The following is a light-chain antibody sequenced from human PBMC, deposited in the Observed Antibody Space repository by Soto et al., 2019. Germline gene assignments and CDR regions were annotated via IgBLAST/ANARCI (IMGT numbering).Light chain of an antibody. Sequence: ELVLTQSPATLSLSPGDRATLSCRARQSVSSYLAWYQQKPGQAPRLLIYDASNVATGIPARFSGSVSGTDVTLPISSLEPEDFAVYYCQQRSNWITFGHGTRLEIK. J-gene: IGKJ5*01. CDR1: QSVSSY. V-gene: IGKV3-11*01. CDR2: DAS. CDR3: QQRSNWIT.